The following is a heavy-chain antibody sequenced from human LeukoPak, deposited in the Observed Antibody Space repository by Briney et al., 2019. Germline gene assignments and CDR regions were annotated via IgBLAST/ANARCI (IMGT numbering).Heavy chain of an antibody. CDR1: GGSFSGYY. J-gene: IGHJ6*03. Sequence: PSETLSLTCAVYGGSFSGYYWSWIRQPPGKGLEWIGEINHSGSTNYNPSLKSRVTISVDTSKNQFSLKLGSVTAADTAVYYCARKKRGYSYGYIYYYYYMDVWGKGTTVTVSS. CDR3: ARKKRGYSYGYIYYYYYMDV. D-gene: IGHD5-18*01. CDR2: INHSGST. V-gene: IGHV4-34*01.